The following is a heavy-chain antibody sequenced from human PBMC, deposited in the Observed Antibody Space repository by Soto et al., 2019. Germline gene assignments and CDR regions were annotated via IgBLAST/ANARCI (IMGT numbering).Heavy chain of an antibody. J-gene: IGHJ4*02. D-gene: IGHD2-2*01. V-gene: IGHV1-18*01. Sequence: QVQLVQSGPEVKKPGASVKVSCKTSGYTFTSYGISWVRQAPGQGLEWMGWISTYKGNTNYAPKFQGRVTMTTDTYTSTAYMELRSLRSDDTAVYYWASRTPASDYWGQGTLVTVSS. CDR2: ISTYKGNT. CDR3: ASRTPASDY. CDR1: GYTFTSYG.